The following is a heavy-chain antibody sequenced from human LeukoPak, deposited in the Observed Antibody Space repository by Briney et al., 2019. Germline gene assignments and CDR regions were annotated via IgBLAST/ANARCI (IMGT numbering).Heavy chain of an antibody. Sequence: GGSLRLSCAASGFTFSSYSMNWVRQAPGKGLEWVAVISYDGGNKYYADSVKGRFTISRDNSKNTLYLQMNSLRAEDTAVYYCAIILAAAGKGDYYYGMDVWGQGTTVTVSS. D-gene: IGHD6-13*01. J-gene: IGHJ6*02. CDR3: AIILAAAGKGDYYYGMDV. V-gene: IGHV3-30*03. CDR1: GFTFSSYS. CDR2: ISYDGGNK.